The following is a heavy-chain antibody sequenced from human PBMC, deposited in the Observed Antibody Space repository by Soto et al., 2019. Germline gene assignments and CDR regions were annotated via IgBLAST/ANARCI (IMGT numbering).Heavy chain of an antibody. CDR3: ARDKSVYGSGSYFD. Sequence: GGSLRLSCAASGFTFSIYSMNWVRQAPGKGLEWVSYIMPGSSHIFYADSVKGRFTISRDNAKNSLYLQMNSLRAEDTAVYYCARDKSVYGSGSYFDCGQGTLVTGSS. V-gene: IGHV3-48*01. CDR2: IMPGSSHI. J-gene: IGHJ4*02. D-gene: IGHD3-10*01. CDR1: GFTFSIYS.